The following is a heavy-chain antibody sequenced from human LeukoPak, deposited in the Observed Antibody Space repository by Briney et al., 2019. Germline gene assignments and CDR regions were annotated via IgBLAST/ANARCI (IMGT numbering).Heavy chain of an antibody. CDR3: ARQWCNGGSCYGAS. CDR1: GDIVSSDSAA. V-gene: IGHV6-1*01. D-gene: IGHD2-15*01. CDR2: TYYRSKWYN. Sequence: KPSQTLSLTCAISGDIVSSDSAAWNWIRQSPSRGLEWLGRTYYRSKWYNDYAVSLKSRITVNPDTSKNQFSLQLYSVTPEDTAVYYCARQWCNGGSCYGASWGQGTLVTVSS. J-gene: IGHJ5*02.